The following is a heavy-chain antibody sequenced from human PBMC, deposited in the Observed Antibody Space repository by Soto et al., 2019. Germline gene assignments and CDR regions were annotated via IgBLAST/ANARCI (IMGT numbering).Heavy chain of an antibody. D-gene: IGHD2-15*01. CDR2: IYSVGST. V-gene: IGHV3-53*02. CDR1: GFTVSSNF. CDR3: ARGSCSGGTCYSPNYFDF. Sequence: EVQLVETGGGLIQPGGSLRLSCAASGFTVSSNFMNWVRQAPGKGLEWVSVIYSVGSTYYADSVRGRFTISRDNSKNTLFLQMNSLRPEDTAVYYWARGSCSGGTCYSPNYFDFWGQGTLVTVSS. J-gene: IGHJ4*02.